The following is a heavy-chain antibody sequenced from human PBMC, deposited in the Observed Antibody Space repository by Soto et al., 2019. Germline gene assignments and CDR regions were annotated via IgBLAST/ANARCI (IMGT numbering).Heavy chain of an antibody. CDR1: GFTFSSYG. Sequence: GGSLRLSCAASGFTFSSYGMHWVRQAPGKGLEWVAVISYDGSNKYYADSVKGRFTISRDNSKNTLYLQMNSLRAEDTAVYYCAKDRPAYYYDSSGYSGFDPWGQGTLVTFSS. J-gene: IGHJ5*02. V-gene: IGHV3-30*18. D-gene: IGHD3-22*01. CDR3: AKDRPAYYYDSSGYSGFDP. CDR2: ISYDGSNK.